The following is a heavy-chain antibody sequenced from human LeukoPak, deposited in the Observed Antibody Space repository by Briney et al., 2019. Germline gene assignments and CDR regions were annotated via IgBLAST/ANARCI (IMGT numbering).Heavy chain of an antibody. CDR2: ISGSGGST. Sequence: GGSLRLSCAATGFTFSSYAMSWVRQAPGKGLEWVSAISGSGGSTYYAGSVKGRFTISRDNSKNTLYLQMNSLRAEDTAVYYCAKDLIAAAARSWFDPWGQGTLVTVSS. D-gene: IGHD6-25*01. J-gene: IGHJ5*02. CDR1: GFTFSSYA. CDR3: AKDLIAAAARSWFDP. V-gene: IGHV3-23*01.